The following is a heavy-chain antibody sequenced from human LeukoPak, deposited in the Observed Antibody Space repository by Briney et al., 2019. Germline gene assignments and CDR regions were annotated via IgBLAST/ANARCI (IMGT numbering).Heavy chain of an antibody. V-gene: IGHV4-30-4*08. CDR2: IYYSGST. CDR1: GGSISSGDYY. CDR3: ARGSYDFWSGYYLDY. Sequence: ASETLSLTCTVSGGSISSGDYYWSWIRQPPGKGLEWIGYIYYSGSTYYNPSLKSRVTISVDTSKNQFSLKLSSVTAAGTAVYYCARGSYDFWSGYYLDYWGQGTLVTVSS. D-gene: IGHD3-3*01. J-gene: IGHJ4*02.